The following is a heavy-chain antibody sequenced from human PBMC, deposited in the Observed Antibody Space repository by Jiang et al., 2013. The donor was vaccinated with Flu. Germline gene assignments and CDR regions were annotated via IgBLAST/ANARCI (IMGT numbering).Heavy chain of an antibody. V-gene: IGHV4-59*01. CDR1: Y. J-gene: IGHJ3*02. CDR3: ARVESWRVADI. Sequence: YWSWIRQPPGRDWSGLGTSITVGAATTTPPSRVRVTISVDTSKNQFSLKLSSVTAADAAVYYCARVESWRVADIWGQGTMVTVSS. D-gene: IGHD6-13*01. CDR2: SITVGAA.